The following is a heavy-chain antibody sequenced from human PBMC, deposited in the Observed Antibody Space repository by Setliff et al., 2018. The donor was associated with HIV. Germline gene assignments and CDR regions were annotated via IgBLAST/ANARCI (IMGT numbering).Heavy chain of an antibody. CDR2: IYFTGDS. J-gene: IGHJ5*02. CDR3: ARRTYGSGRFDP. D-gene: IGHD6-19*01. Sequence: PSETLSLTCTVTGGSISTNNFYWGWIRQPPGKGLQWIGSIYFTGDSYYDPSLKSRVTTSVDTSNNQFSLTLSPVTAADTAVYYCARRTYGSGRFDPWGQGTMVTVSS. CDR1: GGSISTNNFY. V-gene: IGHV4-39*01.